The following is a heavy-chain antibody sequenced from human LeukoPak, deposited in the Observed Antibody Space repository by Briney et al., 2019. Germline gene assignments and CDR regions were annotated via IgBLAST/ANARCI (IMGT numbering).Heavy chain of an antibody. CDR2: MSYDGINK. D-gene: IGHD2-2*02. V-gene: IGHV3-30*04. Sequence: GGSLRLSCAASGFIFSSYAMRWVRQAPGKGLEWVAVMSYDGINKYYRDSVKGRFTISRDISKGTLYLQMNSLRAEDTAVYYCATGYCTTTSCYIDYWGQGSLVTVSS. J-gene: IGHJ4*02. CDR1: GFIFSSYA. CDR3: ATGYCTTTSCYIDY.